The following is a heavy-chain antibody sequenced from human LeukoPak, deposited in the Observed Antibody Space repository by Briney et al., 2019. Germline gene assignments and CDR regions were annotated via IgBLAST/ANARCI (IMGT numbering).Heavy chain of an antibody. CDR2: INHSEST. J-gene: IGHJ6*02. CDR1: GGSFSGYY. V-gene: IGHV4-34*01. CDR3: ARGGSLYYYYGMDV. Sequence: NPSETLSLTCAAYGGSFSGYYWSWIRQPPGKGLEWIGEINHSESTNYNPSLKSRVTISVDTSKNQFSLKLGSVTAADTAVYYCARGGSLYYYYGMDVWGQGTTVTVSS.